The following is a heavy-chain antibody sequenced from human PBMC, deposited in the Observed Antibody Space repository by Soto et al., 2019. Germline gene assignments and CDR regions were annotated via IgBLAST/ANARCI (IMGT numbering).Heavy chain of an antibody. D-gene: IGHD5-12*01. J-gene: IGHJ4*02. CDR1: GLTFSSYA. CDR2: ISSNGGST. Sequence: EVQLVESGGGLVQPGGSLRLSCAASGLTFSSYAMHWVRQAPGKGLEYVSVISSNGGSTNYANSVKGRFTISRDNSKNTLYLKMGSLRAEDMAVYYWARGGRGYEFDYWGQGTLVTVSS. CDR3: ARGGRGYEFDY. V-gene: IGHV3-64*01.